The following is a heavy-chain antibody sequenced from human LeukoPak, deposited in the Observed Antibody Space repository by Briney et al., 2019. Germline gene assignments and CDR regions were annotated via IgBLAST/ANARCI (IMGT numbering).Heavy chain of an antibody. J-gene: IGHJ4*02. D-gene: IGHD5-18*01. V-gene: IGHV4-4*02. CDR2: IYHSGST. CDR1: GGSISSSNW. CDR3: ARGLRGYSYGSGPYYFDY. Sequence: SGTLSLTCAVSGGSISSSNWWSWVRQPPGKGLEWIGEIYHSGSTNYNPSLKSRVTISVDTSKNQFSLKLSSVTAADTAVYYCARGLRGYSYGSGPYYFDYWGQGTLVTVSS.